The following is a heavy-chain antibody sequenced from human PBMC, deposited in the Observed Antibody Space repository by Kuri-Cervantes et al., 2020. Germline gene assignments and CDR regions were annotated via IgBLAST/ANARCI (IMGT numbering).Heavy chain of an antibody. Sequence: GGSLRLSCAASGFTFSSYSMNWFRQAPGKGLEWVSFISSSSSTIYYADSVKGRFTTSRDNAKNSLYLQMNSLRAEDTALYYCARGDDVLRYLDWPYYFDSWGQGTLVTVSS. CDR2: ISSSSSTI. D-gene: IGHD3-9*01. CDR1: GFTFSSYS. CDR3: ARGDDVLRYLDWPYYFDS. J-gene: IGHJ4*02. V-gene: IGHV3-48*01.